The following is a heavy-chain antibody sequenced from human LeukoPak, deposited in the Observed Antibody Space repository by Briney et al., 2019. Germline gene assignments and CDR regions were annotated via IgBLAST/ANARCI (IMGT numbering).Heavy chain of an antibody. V-gene: IGHV3-21*01. D-gene: IGHD5-24*01. Sequence: PGGSLRLSCAASGFTFSSYSMNWVRQAPGKGLEWVSSISSSSSYIYYADSVKGRFTISRDNAKNSLYLQMNSLRAEDTAVYYCAGWLQSPERNFDYWGQGTLVTVSS. CDR1: GFTFSSYS. CDR2: ISSSSSYI. J-gene: IGHJ4*02. CDR3: AGWLQSPERNFDY.